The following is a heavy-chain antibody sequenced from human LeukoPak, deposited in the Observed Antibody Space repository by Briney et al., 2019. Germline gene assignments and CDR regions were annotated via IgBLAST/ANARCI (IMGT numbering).Heavy chain of an antibody. Sequence: ASVKVSCKASGYTFTSYDINWVRQATGQGLEWMGWMNPNSGNTGYAQKFQGRVTMTRNTSISTAYMELSSLRSEDTAVYYCARNRGYSGYDYAFDIRGQGTMVTVSS. CDR3: ARNRGYSGYDYAFDI. CDR1: GYTFTSYD. CDR2: MNPNSGNT. D-gene: IGHD5-12*01. V-gene: IGHV1-8*01. J-gene: IGHJ3*02.